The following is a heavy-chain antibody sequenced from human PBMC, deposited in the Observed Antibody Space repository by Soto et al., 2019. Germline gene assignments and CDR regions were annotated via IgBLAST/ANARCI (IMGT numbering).Heavy chain of an antibody. J-gene: IGHJ5*01. CDR1: GYTFTSYA. CDR2: INAGNGNT. D-gene: IGHD5-18*01. V-gene: IGHV1-3*01. CDR3: AWVLLSRPGYRADLFAF. Sequence: GASVKVSCKASGYTFTSYAMHWVRQAPGQRLEWMGWINAGNGNTKYSQKFQGRVTITRDTSASTAYMELSSLRSEDTAVYYCAWVLLSRPGYRADLFAFWGQGTLVIGSS.